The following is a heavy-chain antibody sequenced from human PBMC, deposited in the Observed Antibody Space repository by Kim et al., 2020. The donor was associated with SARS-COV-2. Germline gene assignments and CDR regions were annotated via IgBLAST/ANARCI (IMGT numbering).Heavy chain of an antibody. CDR3: ARYSNLYSYALYYYGMEV. D-gene: IGHD3-16*01. V-gene: IGHV3-48*02. CDR2: ISRSSSTV. CDR1: GFTFSDYY. J-gene: IGHJ6*01. Sequence: GGSLRLSCAASGFTFSDYYMNWVRQAPGKGLEWVSYISRSSSTVYYADSVKGRFTISRDNAKNSLYLQMNSLRDEDTAVYYCARYSNLYSYALYYYGMEVTGAGNTGPVS.